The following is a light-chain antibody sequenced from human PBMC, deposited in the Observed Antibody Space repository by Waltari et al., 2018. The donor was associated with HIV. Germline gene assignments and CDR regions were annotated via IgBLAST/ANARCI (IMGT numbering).Light chain of an antibody. V-gene: IGLV1-47*01. CDR2: RSN. Sequence: QSVLTQPPSASGTPGQRVTISCSGSSSNIGSNYVYWYQQLPGTAPKVPIYRSNQPPSAVPDRFSGSKSGTSASLAISGLRSEDEADYYCATWDDSLSGYVFGAGTKVTVL. J-gene: IGLJ1*01. CDR3: ATWDDSLSGYV. CDR1: SSNIGSNY.